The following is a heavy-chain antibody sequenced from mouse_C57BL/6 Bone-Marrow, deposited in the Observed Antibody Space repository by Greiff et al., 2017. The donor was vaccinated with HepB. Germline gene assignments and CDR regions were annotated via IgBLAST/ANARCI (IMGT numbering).Heavy chain of an antibody. V-gene: IGHV1-69*01. J-gene: IGHJ2*01. D-gene: IGHD1-1*01. CDR1: GYTFTSYW. CDR2: IDPSDSYT. CDR3: ARHGSSPYYFDY. Sequence: VQLQQPGAELVMPGASVKLSCKASGYTFTSYWTHWVKQRPGQGLEWIGEIDPSDSYTNYNQKFKGKSTLTVDKSSSTAYMQLSSLTSEDSAVYYCARHGSSPYYFDYWGQGTTLTVSS.